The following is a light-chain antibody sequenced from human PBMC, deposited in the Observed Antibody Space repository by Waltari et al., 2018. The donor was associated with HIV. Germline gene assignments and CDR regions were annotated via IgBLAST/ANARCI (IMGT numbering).Light chain of an antibody. CDR1: SSTIGSNY. V-gene: IGLV1-47*01. CDR2: RNN. Sequence: QSVLTQPPSASGTPGQRVTISCSGSSSTIGSNYVYWYQQLPGTAPKLLIYRNNQWPSGVPDRFSGSKSGTSASLAISGLRSEDEADYYCAAWDDSLVWVFGGGTKLTVL. J-gene: IGLJ3*02. CDR3: AAWDDSLVWV.